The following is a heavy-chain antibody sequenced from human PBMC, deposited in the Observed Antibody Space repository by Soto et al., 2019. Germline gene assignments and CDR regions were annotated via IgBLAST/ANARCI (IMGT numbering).Heavy chain of an antibody. Sequence: GESLKISCKGSGYSFTSYWIGWARQMPGKGLEWMGIIYPGDSDTRYSPSFQGQVTISADKSISTAYLQWSSLKASDTAMYYCARTPFDDYGDYIIDYWGQGTLVTVSS. CDR1: GYSFTSYW. J-gene: IGHJ4*02. V-gene: IGHV5-51*01. CDR3: ARTPFDDYGDYIIDY. CDR2: IYPGDSDT. D-gene: IGHD4-17*01.